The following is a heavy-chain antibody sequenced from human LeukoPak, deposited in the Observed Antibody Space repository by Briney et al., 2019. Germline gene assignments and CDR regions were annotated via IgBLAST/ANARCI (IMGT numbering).Heavy chain of an antibody. CDR1: GYTFISYG. CDR2: ISAYNGNT. J-gene: IGHJ4*02. CDR3: ARVNEYSSSSPPGY. D-gene: IGHD6-6*01. Sequence: GASMKVSCKASGYTFISYGISWVRQAPGQGLEWMGWISAYNGNTNYAQKLQGRVTMTTDTSTSTAYMELRSLRSDDTAVYYCARVNEYSSSSPPGYWGQGTLVTVSS. V-gene: IGHV1-18*01.